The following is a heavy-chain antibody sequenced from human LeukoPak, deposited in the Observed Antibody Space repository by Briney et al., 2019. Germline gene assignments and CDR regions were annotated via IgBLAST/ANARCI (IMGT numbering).Heavy chain of an antibody. CDR1: GFTFSGSA. CDR3: TRDRGTYNWFDP. V-gene: IGHV3-73*01. J-gene: IGHJ5*02. D-gene: IGHD2-15*01. Sequence: GGSLRLSCAASGFTFSGSAVHWVRQSSGKGLEWVGHIDKKDNLYATAYAESVKGRFTISRDDSKDTAFLHKDSLKTEDTALYYCTRDRGTYNWFDPWGQGTLVTVSS. CDR2: IDKKDNLYAT.